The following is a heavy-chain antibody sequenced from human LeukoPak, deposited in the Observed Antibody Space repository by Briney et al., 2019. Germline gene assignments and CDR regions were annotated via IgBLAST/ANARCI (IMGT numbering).Heavy chain of an antibody. CDR1: GGSISSYY. D-gene: IGHD6-19*01. CDR2: IYYSGST. Sequence: SETLSLTCTVSGGSISSYYWSWIRQPPGKGLEWIGYIYYSGSTNYNPSLKSRVTISVDTSKNQFSLKLSSVTAADTAVYYCARQREWLADIDYWGQGTLVTVSS. CDR3: ARQREWLADIDY. J-gene: IGHJ4*02. V-gene: IGHV4-59*08.